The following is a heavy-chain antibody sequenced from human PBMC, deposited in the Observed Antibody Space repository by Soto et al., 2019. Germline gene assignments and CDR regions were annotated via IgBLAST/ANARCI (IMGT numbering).Heavy chain of an antibody. Sequence: EVQLVESGGDLVQPGGSLRVSCAASGFTFSSYAMHWVRQAPGKGLEYVSAITSNGGSTYYANSVKGRFTISRDNSKNTLYLQMGSLRPEDMALYYCVRRRDSSGYDYWGQGTLVTVSS. CDR3: VRRRDSSGYDY. CDR1: GFTFSSYA. D-gene: IGHD3-22*01. CDR2: ITSNGGST. V-gene: IGHV3-64*01. J-gene: IGHJ4*02.